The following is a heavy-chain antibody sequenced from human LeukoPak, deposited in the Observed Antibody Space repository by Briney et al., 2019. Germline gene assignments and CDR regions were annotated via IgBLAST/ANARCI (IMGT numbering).Heavy chain of an antibody. CDR3: ARDRRDILTGYYYFDY. CDR2: ISYDGSNK. D-gene: IGHD3-9*01. V-gene: IGHV3-30*04. CDR1: GFTFSSYA. J-gene: IGHJ4*02. Sequence: GGSLRLSCAASGFTFSSYAMHWVRQAPGKGLEWVAVISYDGSNKYYADSVKGRFTISRDNSKNTLYLQMNSLRAEDTAVYYCARDRRDILTGYYYFDYWGQGTLVTVSS.